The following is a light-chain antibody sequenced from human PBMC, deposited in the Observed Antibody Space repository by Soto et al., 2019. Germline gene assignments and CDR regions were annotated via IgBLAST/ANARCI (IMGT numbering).Light chain of an antibody. J-gene: IGKJ3*01. CDR2: DAS. V-gene: IGKV3-11*01. CDR1: QSVSSY. CDR3: QQRSNWPPLFT. Sequence: EIVLTQSPATLSLSPGERATLSCRASQSVSSYLAWYQQKPGQAPRLLIYDASNRATGIPARFSGSGSGTDFTLTISRLEPEDFAVYYCQQRSNWPPLFTFGPGTKWISN.